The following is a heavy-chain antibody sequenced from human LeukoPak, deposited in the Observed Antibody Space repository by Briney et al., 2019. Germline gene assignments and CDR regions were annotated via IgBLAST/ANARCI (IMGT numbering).Heavy chain of an antibody. Sequence: SVTVSFKASGGTFSIYAISWVRQAPGQGLEWMGGIIPIFGTANYVQKFQGRVTITADKSTSTAYMELSSLRSEDTAVYYCARVVQSGGTLYNWFDPWGQGTLVTVSS. V-gene: IGHV1-69*06. CDR3: ARVVQSGGTLYNWFDP. J-gene: IGHJ5*02. CDR2: IIPIFGTA. CDR1: GGTFSIYA. D-gene: IGHD2-15*01.